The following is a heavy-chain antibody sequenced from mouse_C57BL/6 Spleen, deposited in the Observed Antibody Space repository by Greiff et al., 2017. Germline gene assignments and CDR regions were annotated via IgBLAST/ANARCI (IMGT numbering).Heavy chain of an antibody. J-gene: IGHJ1*03. CDR2: IYPRSGNT. CDR1: GYTFTSYG. Sequence: VQLQQSGAELARPGASVKLSCKASGYTFTSYGISWVKQRTGQGLEWIGEIYPRSGNTYYNEKFKGKATLTADKSSSTAYMELRSLTSEESAVYFCARGNWDPYWYFDVWGTGTMVTVSS. CDR3: ARGNWDPYWYFDV. D-gene: IGHD4-1*01. V-gene: IGHV1-81*01.